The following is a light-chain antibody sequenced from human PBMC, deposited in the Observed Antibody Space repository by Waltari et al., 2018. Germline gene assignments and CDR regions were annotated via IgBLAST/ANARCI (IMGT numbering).Light chain of an antibody. Sequence: QSALTQPASVSGSPGQSITLPCTGTSSAVRSYNYVSWYQQYPGKAPKLLIYAVTQRPSGVSDRFSGSKSGNTASLTISGLQAEDEADYYCCSYAGDSLYVFGTGTTVTV. CDR2: AVT. V-gene: IGLV2-23*02. CDR1: SSAVRSYNY. J-gene: IGLJ1*01. CDR3: CSYAGDSLYV.